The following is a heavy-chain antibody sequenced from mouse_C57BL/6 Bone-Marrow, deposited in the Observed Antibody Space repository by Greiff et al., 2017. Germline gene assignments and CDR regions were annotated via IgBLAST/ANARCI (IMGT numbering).Heavy chain of an antibody. CDR2: IYPGDGDT. CDR1: GYAFSSYW. V-gene: IGHV1-80*01. CDR3: ARSEFAY. J-gene: IGHJ3*01. Sequence: VNLEESGAELVKPGASVKISCKASGYAFSSYWMNWVKQRPGQGLEWIGQIYPGDGDTNSNVKFKGKATLTADQSSSTAYMQLSSLTSADSAICACARSEFAYWGQGTLVTVSA.